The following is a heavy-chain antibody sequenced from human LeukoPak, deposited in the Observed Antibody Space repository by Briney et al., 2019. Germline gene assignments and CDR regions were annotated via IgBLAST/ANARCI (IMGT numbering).Heavy chain of an antibody. CDR1: GGTFSSYT. Sequence: SVKVSCKASGGTFSSYTISLVRQAPGQGLEWMGRIIPILGIANYAQKFQGRVTITADKSTSTAYMELSSLRSEDTAVYYCASQYSSSSRVYFDYWGQGTLVTVSS. V-gene: IGHV1-69*02. D-gene: IGHD6-6*01. J-gene: IGHJ4*02. CDR3: ASQYSSSSRVYFDY. CDR2: IIPILGIA.